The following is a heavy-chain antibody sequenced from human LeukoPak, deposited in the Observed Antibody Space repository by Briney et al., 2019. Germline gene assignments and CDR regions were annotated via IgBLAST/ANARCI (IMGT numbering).Heavy chain of an antibody. Sequence: PSETLSLTCTVSGGSISSGGYYWSWIRQPPGKGLEWIGYIYHSGSTYYNPSLKSRVTISVDRSKNQFSLKLSSVTAADTAVYYCARDPGGNSDWYFDLWGRGTLVTVSS. V-gene: IGHV4-30-2*01. CDR3: ARDPGGNSDWYFDL. J-gene: IGHJ2*01. CDR1: GGSISSGGYY. D-gene: IGHD4-23*01. CDR2: IYHSGST.